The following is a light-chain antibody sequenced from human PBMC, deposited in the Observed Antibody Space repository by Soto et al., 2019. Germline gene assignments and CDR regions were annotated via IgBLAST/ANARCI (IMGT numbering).Light chain of an antibody. V-gene: IGKV3D-20*02. CDR1: QSVSSSY. J-gene: IGKJ4*01. CDR2: DAS. Sequence: EIVLTQSPGTLSLSPGERATLSFMSSQSVSSSYLAWYQQKPGQAPRLLISDASNRATGIPARFSGSGSGTDFTLTISSLQPEDFATYYCQQLYTYPLTFGGGTKVDIK. CDR3: QQLYTYPLT.